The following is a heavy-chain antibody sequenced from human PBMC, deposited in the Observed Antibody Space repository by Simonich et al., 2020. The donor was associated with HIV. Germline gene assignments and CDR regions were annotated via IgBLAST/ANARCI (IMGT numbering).Heavy chain of an antibody. D-gene: IGHD5-12*01. CDR2: VNHSGST. V-gene: IGHV4-34*01. CDR3: TRRSGYDFDY. CDR1: GGSFMKYH. Sequence: QVQLQQWGAGLLKPSETLSLTCAVHGGSFMKYHWSWIRQPPGKGLEWIGEVNHSGSTNYNPALKSRVTISVDTSKNQFSLKLSSVTAADTAMYYCTRRSGYDFDYWGQGTLVTVSS. J-gene: IGHJ4*02.